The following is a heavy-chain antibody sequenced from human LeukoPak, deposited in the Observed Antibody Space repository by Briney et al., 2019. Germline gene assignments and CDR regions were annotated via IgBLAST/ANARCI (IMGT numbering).Heavy chain of an antibody. Sequence: SETLSLTCTVSGGSISSSSYYWGWIRQPPGKGLEWIGSIYYSGSTYYNPSLKSRVTISVDTSKNQFSLKLSSVTAADTAVYYCARGGVYGSGSYRRVHYYYMDVWGKGTTVTVSS. V-gene: IGHV4-39*01. D-gene: IGHD3-10*01. CDR1: GGSISSSSYY. CDR2: IYYSGST. CDR3: ARGGVYGSGSYRRVHYYYMDV. J-gene: IGHJ6*03.